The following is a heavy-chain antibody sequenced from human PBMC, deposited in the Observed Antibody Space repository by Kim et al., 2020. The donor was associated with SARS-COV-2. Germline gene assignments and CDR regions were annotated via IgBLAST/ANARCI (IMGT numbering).Heavy chain of an antibody. CDR1: GYIFSAYG. Sequence: ASVKVSYKASGYIFSAYGFTWVRQAPGQGLEWMGWISARDGNTKYAQRVQGRVIMTTDTSTSTAYMELRGLRSDDSAIYYCARGAYGDVSFDYWGRGTL. J-gene: IGHJ4*02. CDR3: ARGAYGDVSFDY. D-gene: IGHD4-17*01. CDR2: ISARDGNT. V-gene: IGHV1-18*04.